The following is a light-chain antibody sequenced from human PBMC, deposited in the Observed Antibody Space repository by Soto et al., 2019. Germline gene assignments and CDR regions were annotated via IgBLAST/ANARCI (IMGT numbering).Light chain of an antibody. CDR2: EGS. CDR3: CSFALRSTLI. J-gene: IGLJ2*01. V-gene: IGLV2-23*01. CDR1: SSDVGNYNL. Sequence: QSALTQPASVSGSPGQSITISCTGTSSDVGNYNLVSWYQQYPGKAPKLMIYEGSKRPSGVSNRFSGSKSGNTASLTISGLQAEDEADYYCCSFALRSTLIFGGGTKVTVL.